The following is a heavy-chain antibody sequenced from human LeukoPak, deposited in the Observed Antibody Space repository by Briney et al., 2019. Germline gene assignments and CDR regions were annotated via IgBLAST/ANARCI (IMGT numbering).Heavy chain of an antibody. CDR1: GYTFNGHY. J-gene: IGHJ5*02. V-gene: IGHV1-2*02. D-gene: IGHD5-12*01. CDR2: INPNSGGT. CDR3: ARDRTSGYSNWFDP. Sequence: ASVKVSCKASGYTFNGHYMHWVRQAPGQGLEWMGWINPNSGGTNYAQKFQGRVTMTRDTSISTAYMELSRLGSDDTAVYYCARDRTSGYSNWFDPWGQGTLVTVSS.